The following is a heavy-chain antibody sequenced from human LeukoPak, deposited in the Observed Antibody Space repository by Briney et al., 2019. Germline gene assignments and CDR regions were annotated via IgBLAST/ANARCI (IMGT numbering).Heavy chain of an antibody. V-gene: IGHV3-23*01. J-gene: IGHJ4*02. D-gene: IGHD1-1*01. CDR2: ISGSGGGT. CDR1: GFTFSSYA. CDR3: AKGPGNWIANRDH. Sequence: GGSLRLSCAASGFTFSSYAMSWVRQAPGKGLEWVSAISGSGGGTYYADSVKGRFTISRDNSKNTLYLQMNSLRAEDKAVYYCAKGPGNWIANRDHWGQGALVTVSS.